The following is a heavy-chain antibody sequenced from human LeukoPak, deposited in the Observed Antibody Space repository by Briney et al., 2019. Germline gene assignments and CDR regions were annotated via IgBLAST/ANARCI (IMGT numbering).Heavy chain of an antibody. CDR2: IYSGGST. CDR3: ARDYGGNIRGYFDY. J-gene: IGHJ4*02. D-gene: IGHD4-23*01. V-gene: IGHV3-66*01. Sequence: GGSLRLSCAASGFTISSTYMSWVRQAPGKGLEWVSVIYSGGSTYYADSVKGRFTISRDNSKNTLYLQMNSLRVEDTAVYYCARDYGGNIRGYFDYWGQGTLVTVSS. CDR1: GFTISSTY.